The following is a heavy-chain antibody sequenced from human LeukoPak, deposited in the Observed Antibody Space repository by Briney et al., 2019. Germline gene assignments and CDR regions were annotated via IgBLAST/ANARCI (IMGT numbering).Heavy chain of an antibody. V-gene: IGHV3-23*01. Sequence: GGSLRLSCAASGFTFRNYAMTWVRQAPGKGLEWVSGIGATGVSTHYADSVRGRFTISRDNSKNSLYLQMNSLRVVDTAIYYCTIPGGGYWGQGTLVTVSS. CDR1: GFTFRNYA. J-gene: IGHJ4*02. D-gene: IGHD1-26*01. CDR2: IGATGVST. CDR3: TIPGGGY.